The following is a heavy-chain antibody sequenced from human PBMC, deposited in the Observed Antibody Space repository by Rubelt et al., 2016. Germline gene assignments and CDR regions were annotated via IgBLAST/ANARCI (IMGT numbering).Heavy chain of an antibody. CDR2: ISSRSRNI. CDR3: VRSVDNGGNSGDY. Sequence: EVQLLESGGGLVQPGGSLRLSCAAAGFNFSSYAMSWVRQGPGKGLEWVSSISSRSRNIYQADSVKGRFIICRDDAKNSVYLQMNSLRAEDTAVYYCVRSVDNGGNSGDYWGQGTLVTVSS. D-gene: IGHD4-23*01. J-gene: IGHJ4*02. CDR1: GFNFSSYA. V-gene: IGHV3-21*06.